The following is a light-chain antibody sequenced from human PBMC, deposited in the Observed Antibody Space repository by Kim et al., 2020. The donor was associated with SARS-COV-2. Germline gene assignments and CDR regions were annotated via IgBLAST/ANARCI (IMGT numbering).Light chain of an antibody. Sequence: VTISCTRSSSNIGAGYDVHWYQQLPGTAPKLLIYDNSTRPSGVPDRFSGSKSGTSASLAITGLQAEDEADYYYQSYDSSLSALYVFGTGTKVTVL. CDR3: QSYDSSLSALYV. CDR1: SSNIGAGYD. J-gene: IGLJ1*01. V-gene: IGLV1-40*01. CDR2: DNS.